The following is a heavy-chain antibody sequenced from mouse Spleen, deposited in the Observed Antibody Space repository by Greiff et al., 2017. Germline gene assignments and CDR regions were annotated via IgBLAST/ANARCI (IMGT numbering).Heavy chain of an antibody. Sequence: QVTLKVCGPGILQPSQTLSLTCSFSGFSLSTSGMGVSRSRQPPGKGLEWLAHIYWDDDKRYNPSLKRRLTISKDTSRNQVFLKITSVDTADTATYYCARSSSSTGTRFAYWGQGTLVTVSA. D-gene: IGHD4-1*02. CDR3: ARSSSSTGTRFAY. CDR2: IYWDDDK. J-gene: IGHJ3*01. V-gene: IGHV8-12*01. CDR1: GFSLSTSGMG.